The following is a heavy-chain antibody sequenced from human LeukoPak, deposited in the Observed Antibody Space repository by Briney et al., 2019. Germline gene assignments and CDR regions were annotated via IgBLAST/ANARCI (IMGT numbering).Heavy chain of an antibody. D-gene: IGHD3-10*01. J-gene: IGHJ4*02. CDR2: ISGSGVST. CDR1: GFRFSSYA. Sequence: PGGSLRLSCAASGFRFSSYAMSWVRQAPGKGLEWVSAISGSGVSTYYADSVKGRFTISRDNAKNTLYLQMNSLRAEDTAVYYCVRGKQDFDYWGQGTLVTVSS. V-gene: IGHV3-23*01. CDR3: VRGKQDFDY.